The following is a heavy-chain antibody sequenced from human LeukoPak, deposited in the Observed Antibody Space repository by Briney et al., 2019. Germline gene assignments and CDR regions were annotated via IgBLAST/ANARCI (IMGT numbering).Heavy chain of an antibody. D-gene: IGHD2-15*01. V-gene: IGHV5-51*01. CDR2: IFPRDSGP. J-gene: IGHJ5*02. Sequence: GESLKISCRASGYTFTDYWIGWVRPRPRQGLEWRGLIFPRDSGPSYNPSFEGQVTLSANNSINAAYLQWDSLKASDSAIYYCVRLFRNGGFRWFDPWGQGTLVTVSS. CDR3: VRLFRNGGFRWFDP. CDR1: GYTFTDYW.